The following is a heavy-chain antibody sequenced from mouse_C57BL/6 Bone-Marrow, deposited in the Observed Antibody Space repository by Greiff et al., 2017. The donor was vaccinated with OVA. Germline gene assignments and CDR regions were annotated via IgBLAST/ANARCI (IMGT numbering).Heavy chain of an antibody. J-gene: IGHJ1*03. CDR2: INYDGSST. V-gene: IGHV5-16*01. Sequence: EVQLQESEGGLVQPGSSLKLSCTASGFTFSDYYMAWVRQVPEKGLEWVANINYDGSSTYYLASLQSRFIISRDTAKNILYLQMSSLKYEDTATYDCARDRDGATGGYYDVWGTGTTVTVSS. CDR3: ARDRDGATGGYYDV. CDR1: GFTFSDYY. D-gene: IGHD1-1*01.